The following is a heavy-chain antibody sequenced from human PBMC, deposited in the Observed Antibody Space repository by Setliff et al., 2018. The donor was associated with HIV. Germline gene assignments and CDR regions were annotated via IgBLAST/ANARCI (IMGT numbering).Heavy chain of an antibody. V-gene: IGHV4-59*01. CDR2: IYYSGST. Sequence: SETLSLTCTVSGGSISSYYWSWIRQPPGKGLEWIGYIYYSGSTSYNPSLKSRVTISVDTSKNQFSLKLSSVTAADTAVYYCARGVGEYYNFWSGYPAWYFDLWGRGTLVTVSS. D-gene: IGHD3-3*01. CDR3: ARGVGEYYNFWSGYPAWYFDL. J-gene: IGHJ2*01. CDR1: GGSISSYY.